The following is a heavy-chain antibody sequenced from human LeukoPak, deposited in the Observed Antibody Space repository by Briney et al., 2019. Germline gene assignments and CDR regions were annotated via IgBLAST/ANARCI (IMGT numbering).Heavy chain of an antibody. Sequence: PPGGSLRFSCVASGFTFSSYSMNWVRQAPGKGLEWVSYISSGSRTIYYADSVKGRFTISRDNAKNSLYLQMNSLRAEDTAVYYCARVRGSSWYDAFDIWGQGTMVTVSS. CDR1: GFTFSSYS. CDR2: ISSGSRTI. J-gene: IGHJ3*02. V-gene: IGHV3-48*01. D-gene: IGHD6-13*01. CDR3: ARVRGSSWYDAFDI.